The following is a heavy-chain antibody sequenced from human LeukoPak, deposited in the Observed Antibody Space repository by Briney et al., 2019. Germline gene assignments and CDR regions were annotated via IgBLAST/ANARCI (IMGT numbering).Heavy chain of an antibody. Sequence: ASVKVSCKASGYTFTSYGISWVRQAPGQGLEWMGWISAYNGNTNYAQKLQGRVTMTRNTSISTAYMELSSLRSEDTAVYYCARGWLEWSSSWTENYYYYYMDVWGKGTTVTISS. CDR1: GYTFTSYG. CDR3: ARGWLEWSSSWTENYYYYYMDV. J-gene: IGHJ6*03. V-gene: IGHV1-18*01. D-gene: IGHD6-13*01. CDR2: ISAYNGNT.